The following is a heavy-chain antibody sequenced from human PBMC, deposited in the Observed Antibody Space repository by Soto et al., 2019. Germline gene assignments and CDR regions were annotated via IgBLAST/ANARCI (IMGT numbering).Heavy chain of an antibody. CDR2: IIPIFGTA. V-gene: IGHV1-69*01. Sequence: QVQLVQSGAEVKKPGSSVKVSCKASGGTFSSYAISWVRQAPGQGLEWMGGIIPIFGTANYAQKFQGRVTITAEESTSTAYMELSSLRSEDTAVYYCAIGPSIAAAVTTFTWFDPWGQGTLVTVSS. D-gene: IGHD6-13*01. J-gene: IGHJ5*02. CDR1: GGTFSSYA. CDR3: AIGPSIAAAVTTFTWFDP.